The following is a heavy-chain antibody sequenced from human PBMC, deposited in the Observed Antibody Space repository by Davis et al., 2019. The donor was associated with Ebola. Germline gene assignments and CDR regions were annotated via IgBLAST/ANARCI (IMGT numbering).Heavy chain of an antibody. V-gene: IGHV1-3*01. CDR3: ARGPIIVPDSDYYYYGMDV. Sequence: ASVKVSCKASGYTFTSYAMHWVRQAPGQRLEWMGWINAGNGNTKYSQKFQGRVTITRDTSASTAYMELSSLGSEDTAVYYCARGPIIVPDSDYYYYGMDVWGQGTTVTVSS. D-gene: IGHD2-2*01. J-gene: IGHJ6*02. CDR1: GYTFTSYA. CDR2: INAGNGNT.